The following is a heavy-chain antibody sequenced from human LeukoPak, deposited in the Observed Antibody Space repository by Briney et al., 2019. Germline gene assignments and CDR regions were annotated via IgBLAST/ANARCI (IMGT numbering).Heavy chain of an antibody. J-gene: IGHJ4*02. CDR3: AKDRMGATWRGLFDY. Sequence: GGSLRLSCAASGFTFSSYAMSWVRQAPGKGLEWVSAISGSGGSTYYADSVKGRFTISRDNSKNTLYLQMNSLRAEDTAVYYCAKDRMGATWRGLFDYWGQGTLVTVSS. V-gene: IGHV3-23*01. CDR1: GFTFSSYA. D-gene: IGHD1-26*01. CDR2: ISGSGGST.